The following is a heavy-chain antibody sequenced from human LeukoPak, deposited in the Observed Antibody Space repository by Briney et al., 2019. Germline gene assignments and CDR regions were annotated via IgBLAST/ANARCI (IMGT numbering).Heavy chain of an antibody. CDR1: GGSFSGYY. V-gene: IGHV4-34*01. CDR3: ARGKANQLRSLYGVDV. Sequence: SETLSLTCAVYGGSFSGYYWSWIRQPPGKGLEWIGEINHSGSTNYNPSLKSRVTISVDTSKNQFSLKLSSVTAADTAVYYCARGKANQLRSLYGVDVWGQGTTVTVSS. J-gene: IGHJ6*02. D-gene: IGHD2-2*01. CDR2: INHSGST.